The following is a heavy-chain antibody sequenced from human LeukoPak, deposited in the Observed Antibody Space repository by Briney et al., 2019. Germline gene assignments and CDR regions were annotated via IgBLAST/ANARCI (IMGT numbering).Heavy chain of an antibody. D-gene: IGHD1-26*01. CDR3: TRLVWELPEYYFDY. V-gene: IGHV4-59*08. Sequence: SETLSLTCTVSGVSISSYYLSWIRQPPGKGLEWIGYIYYSGSTNYNPSLKSRVTISLDTSKNQFSLKLSTVTVADTGVYYCTRLVWELPEYYFDYWGQGTLVTVSS. CDR2: IYYSGST. J-gene: IGHJ4*02. CDR1: GVSISSYY.